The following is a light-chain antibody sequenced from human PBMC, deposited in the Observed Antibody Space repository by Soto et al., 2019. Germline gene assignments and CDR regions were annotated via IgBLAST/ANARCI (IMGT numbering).Light chain of an antibody. V-gene: IGLV1-44*01. CDR1: SSNIGSKT. J-gene: IGLJ1*01. CDR3: ASWDDSLNIYV. Sequence: QSVLTQPPSASGTPGQRVTISCSGSSSNIGSKTVHWYQQLPGTAPKLLIYGDNQRPSGVPDRFSGSKSGTSASLAISGLQSEDEADYYCASWDDSLNIYVFGTGTKVTVL. CDR2: GDN.